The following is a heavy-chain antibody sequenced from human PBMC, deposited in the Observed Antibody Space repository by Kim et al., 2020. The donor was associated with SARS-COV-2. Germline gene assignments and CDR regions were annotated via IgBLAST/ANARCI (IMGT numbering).Heavy chain of an antibody. D-gene: IGHD6-19*01. J-gene: IGHJ6*04. CDR2: IYYSGST. V-gene: IGHV4-31*03. CDR3: ARENGGAQWLVKGGYYYYGMEV. Sequence: SETLSLTCTVSGGSISSGGYYWSWIRQHPGKGLEWIGYIYYSGSTYYNSSLKSRVTISVDTSKNQFSLKLSSVTAADTAVYYCARENGGAQWLVKGGYYYYGMEVWGEATTVTVSP. CDR1: GGSISSGGYY.